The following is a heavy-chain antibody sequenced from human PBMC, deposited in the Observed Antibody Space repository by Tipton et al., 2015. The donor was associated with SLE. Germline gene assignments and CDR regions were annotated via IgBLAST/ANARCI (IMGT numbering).Heavy chain of an antibody. V-gene: IGHV3-9*01. CDR3: AKGFYHYYAMDV. CDR1: GFTFEDQT. J-gene: IGHJ6*02. Sequence: SLRLSCAASGFTFEDQTMHWVRQAPGKGLEWVSRITGNGVNVNYADSVKGRFTISRDNAKDSLYLQMDSLRPEDTAVYYCAKGFYHYYAMDVWGQGTTVTVSS. CDR2: ITGNGVNV.